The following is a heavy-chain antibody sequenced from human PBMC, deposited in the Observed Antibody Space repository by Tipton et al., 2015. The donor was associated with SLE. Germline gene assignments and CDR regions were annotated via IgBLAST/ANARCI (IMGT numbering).Heavy chain of an antibody. CDR1: GGSLSSDSYY. CDR3: ARYTRADYSTSSSDFDH. V-gene: IGHV4-61*01. CDR2: IHYSGST. J-gene: IGHJ4*02. D-gene: IGHD4-11*01. Sequence: LRLSCTVSGGSLSSDSYYWSWIRQAPGKGLEWFGYIHYSGSTRYNPSLESRVTMSVDTSKNQSSLKLRSVSAADTAVYYCARYTRADYSTSSSDFDHWGQGTLVTVSS.